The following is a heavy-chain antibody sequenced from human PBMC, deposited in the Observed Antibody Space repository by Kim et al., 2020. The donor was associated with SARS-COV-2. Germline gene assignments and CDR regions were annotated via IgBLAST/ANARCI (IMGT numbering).Heavy chain of an antibody. J-gene: IGHJ6*02. CDR1: GFTFSVSA. D-gene: IGHD4-17*01. CDR2: IRSKARNYAT. V-gene: IGHV3-73*01. Sequence: GGSLRLSCAASGFTFSVSAMHWVRQASGKGLEWVGRIRSKARNYATTYAASVRGRFTISRDDSKNTAYLQMDSLNTEDTAVYYCTRRPDGDSSSGMDVWGQGTTVTVSS. CDR3: TRRPDGDSSSGMDV.